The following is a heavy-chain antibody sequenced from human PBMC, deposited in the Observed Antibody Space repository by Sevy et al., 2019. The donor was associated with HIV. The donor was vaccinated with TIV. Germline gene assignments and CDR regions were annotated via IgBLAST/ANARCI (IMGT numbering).Heavy chain of an antibody. CDR1: GGSISSYY. CDR3: ARGGATTVTTIYYYGMDV. Sequence: SETLSLTCTVSGGSISSYYWSWIRQPPGKGLEWIGYIYYSGSTNYNPSLKSRVTISVDTSKNQFSLKRSSVTAADTAVYYCARGGATTVTTIYYYGMDVWGQGTTVTVSS. J-gene: IGHJ6*02. CDR2: IYYSGST. D-gene: IGHD4-17*01. V-gene: IGHV4-59*01.